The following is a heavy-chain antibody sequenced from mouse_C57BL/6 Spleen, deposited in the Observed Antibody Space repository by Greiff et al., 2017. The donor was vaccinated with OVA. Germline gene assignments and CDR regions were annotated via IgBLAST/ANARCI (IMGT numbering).Heavy chain of an antibody. J-gene: IGHJ3*01. V-gene: IGHV1-9*01. CDR3: ETFAY. CDR2: IFPGSGST. Sequence: QVQLKESGAELMKPGASVKLSCKATGYTFTGYWIEWVKQRPGHGLEWIGEIFPGSGSTYYNEKFKGKATLTVDTSSSTAYMQLSSLTSEDSAVYFCETFAYWGQGTLVTVSA. CDR1: GYTFTGYW.